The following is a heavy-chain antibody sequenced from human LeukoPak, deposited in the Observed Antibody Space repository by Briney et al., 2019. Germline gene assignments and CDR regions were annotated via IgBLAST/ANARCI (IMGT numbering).Heavy chain of an antibody. V-gene: IGHV3-23*01. CDR3: SKKSPTDAIVGNYFGN. J-gene: IGHJ4*02. Sequence: GGSLRLSCAASGFTFNSYSMNWVRKAPGKGLEWVSGISGSGGNTYYADSVKGRFTISRDNSKNTAYLEMSSLRGEDTAVYYCSKKSPTDAIVGNYFGNWGQGTLVTVSS. D-gene: IGHD2-21*01. CDR1: GFTFNSYS. CDR2: ISGSGGNT.